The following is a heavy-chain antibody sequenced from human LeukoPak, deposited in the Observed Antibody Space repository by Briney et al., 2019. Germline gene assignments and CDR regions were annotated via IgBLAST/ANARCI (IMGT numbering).Heavy chain of an antibody. Sequence: GGSLRLSCAASGFTFSSYGMHWVRQAPGKGLEWVAFIRYEGSNKYYADSVKGRFTISRDNSKNTLYLQMNSLRAEDTAVYYCAKDFYYDSGWGQGTLVTVSS. CDR3: AKDFYYDSG. CDR2: IRYEGSNK. CDR1: GFTFSSYG. V-gene: IGHV3-30*02. J-gene: IGHJ4*02. D-gene: IGHD3-22*01.